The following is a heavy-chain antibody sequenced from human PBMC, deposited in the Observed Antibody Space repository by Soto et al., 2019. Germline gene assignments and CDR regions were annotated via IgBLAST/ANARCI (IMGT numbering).Heavy chain of an antibody. J-gene: IGHJ4*02. CDR2: IFPLIGTT. CDR1: RGTFRSYS. D-gene: IGHD6-19*01. CDR3: ERFAGSSGFFDF. V-gene: IGHV1-69*13. Sequence: GTSVKGSSKASRGTFRSYSMSWVRQAPGQGLEWMGGIFPLIGTTNYAQKFQGRITITAEEFTSTVYMELSSLRSEDMAVYYCERFAGSSGFFDFWGKGTLVPV.